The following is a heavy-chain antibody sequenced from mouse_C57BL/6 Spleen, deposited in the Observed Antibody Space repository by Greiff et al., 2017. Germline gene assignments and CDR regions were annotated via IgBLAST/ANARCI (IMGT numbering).Heavy chain of an antibody. CDR3: ARDEQVRGAWFAY. V-gene: IGHV5-4*01. CDR2: ISDGGSYT. CDR1: GFTFSSYA. Sequence: EVQLVESGGGLVKPGGSLKLSCAASGFTFSSYAMSWVRQTPEKRLEWVATISDGGSYTYYPDNVKGRFTIARDNAKNNLYLQMSHLKSEDTAMYYGARDEQVRGAWFAYWGQGTLVTVSA. J-gene: IGHJ3*01.